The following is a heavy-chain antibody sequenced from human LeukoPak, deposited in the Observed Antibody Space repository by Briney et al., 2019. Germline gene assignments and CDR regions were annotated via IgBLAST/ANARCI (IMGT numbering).Heavy chain of an antibody. CDR1: GFTFSSYA. CDR3: ARDQAPYGSGSCVRPSVF. J-gene: IGHJ4*02. CDR2: ISYDGSNK. Sequence: GRSLRLSCAASGFTFSSYAMHWVRQAPGKGLEWVAVISYDGSNKYYADSVKGRFTISRDNSKNTLYLQMNSLRAEDTAVYYCARDQAPYGSGSCVRPSVFWGQGTLVTVSS. V-gene: IGHV3-30-3*01. D-gene: IGHD3-10*01.